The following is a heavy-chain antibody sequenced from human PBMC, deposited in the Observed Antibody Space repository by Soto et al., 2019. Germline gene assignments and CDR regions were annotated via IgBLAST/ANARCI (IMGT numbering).Heavy chain of an antibody. J-gene: IGHJ4*02. D-gene: IGHD3-10*01. Sequence: PGGSLRLSCAASGFTFSSYGMHWVRQAPGKGLEWVAVISYDGSNKYYADSVKGRFTISRDNSKNTLYLQMNSLRAEDTAVYYCAKSGYGRGADYWGQGTLVTVSS. CDR2: ISYDGSNK. CDR1: GFTFSSYG. CDR3: AKSGYGRGADY. V-gene: IGHV3-30*18.